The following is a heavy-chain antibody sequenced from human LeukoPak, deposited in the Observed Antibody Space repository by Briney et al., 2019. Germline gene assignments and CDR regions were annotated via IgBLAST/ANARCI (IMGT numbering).Heavy chain of an antibody. CDR3: ARLKAAAGSGY. J-gene: IGHJ4*02. CDR1: GGSFSGYY. D-gene: IGHD6-13*01. V-gene: IGHV4-34*01. CDR2: INHSGST. Sequence: PSETLSLTCAVYGGSFSGYYWSWIRQPPGKGLEWIGEINHSGSTNYNPSLKSRVTISVDTSKNQFSLKLSSVTAADTAVYYCARLKAAAGSGYWSQASLVTVSS.